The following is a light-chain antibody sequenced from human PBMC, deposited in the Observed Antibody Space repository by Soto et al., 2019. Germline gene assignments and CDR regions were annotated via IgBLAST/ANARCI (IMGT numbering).Light chain of an antibody. CDR2: EVS. V-gene: IGLV2-14*01. CDR1: NNDVGAYTY. CDR3: SSYRTGSRV. J-gene: IGLJ2*01. Sequence: QSALTQPASVSGSPGQSITISCTGTNNDVGAYTYVSWYQQHPGKAPRLIIYEVSERPSGVSNRFSGSKSGNTASLVISGLQAEEEADYYCSSYRTGSRVFGGGTKLTVL.